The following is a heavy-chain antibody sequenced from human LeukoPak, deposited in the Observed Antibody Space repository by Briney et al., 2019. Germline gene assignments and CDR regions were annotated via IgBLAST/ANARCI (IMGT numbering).Heavy chain of an antibody. D-gene: IGHD2-15*01. V-gene: IGHV4-34*01. CDR1: GGSFSGYY. Sequence: KSSETLSLTCAVYGGSFSGYYWSWIRQPPGKGLEWIGEINHSGSTNYNPSLKSRVTISVDTSKNQFSLKLSSVTAADTAVYYCARGPRTYCSGGSCSHYYYYYMDVWGKGTTVTVSS. CDR3: ARGPRTYCSGGSCSHYYYYYMDV. J-gene: IGHJ6*03. CDR2: INHSGST.